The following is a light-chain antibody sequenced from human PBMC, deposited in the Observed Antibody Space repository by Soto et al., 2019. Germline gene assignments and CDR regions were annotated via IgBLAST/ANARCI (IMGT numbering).Light chain of an antibody. J-gene: IGKJ1*01. CDR1: QSVGSNY. CDR2: GAS. CDR3: QQYGSSIQT. V-gene: IGKV3-20*01. Sequence: EIVLTQFPGTLSLSPGERATLSCRASQSVGSNYLAWYQQRPGQPPNLLIFGASHRAPDIPDRFSGSGSGTDFTLTISRLEPEDFAVYYCQQYGSSIQTFGQGTKVEIQ.